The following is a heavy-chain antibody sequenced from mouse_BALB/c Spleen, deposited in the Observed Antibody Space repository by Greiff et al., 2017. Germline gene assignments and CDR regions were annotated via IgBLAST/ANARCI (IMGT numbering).Heavy chain of an antibody. CDR3: ARWMPHYYGYLDY. V-gene: IGHV3-8*02. J-gene: IGHJ2*01. Sequence: EVQRVESGPSLVKPSQTLSLTCSVTGDSITSGYWNWIRKFPGNKLEYMGYISYSGSTYYNPSLKSRISITRDTSKNQYYLQLNSVTTEDTATYYCARWMPHYYGYLDYWGQGTTLTVSS. CDR1: GDSITSGY. CDR2: ISYSGST. D-gene: IGHD1-2*01.